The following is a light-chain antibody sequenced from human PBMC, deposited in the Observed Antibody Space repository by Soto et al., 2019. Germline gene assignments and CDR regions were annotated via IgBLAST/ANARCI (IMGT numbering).Light chain of an antibody. Sequence: EIILTQSPDTLSSSPGKTATLSCSASQTVSSNYLAWCQQRPGQAPRLLVYGASTRAAGIPDRFSGSGSGTNFTLTITRLEPEDSAVYFCQQYTGPPTTFGQGTRLENK. CDR1: QTVSSNY. CDR3: QQYTGPPTT. V-gene: IGKV3-20*01. J-gene: IGKJ5*01. CDR2: GAS.